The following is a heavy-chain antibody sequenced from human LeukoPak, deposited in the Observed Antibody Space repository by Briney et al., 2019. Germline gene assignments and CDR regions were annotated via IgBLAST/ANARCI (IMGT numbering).Heavy chain of an antibody. CDR3: ARGLLWFGEYSFDY. Sequence: TSETLSLTCSVSGGSISTYYWSWIRQPPGKGLEWIGYISNSGSTYYNSSLKSRFTISLDKSKNQFYLKLTTASAADTAVYYCARGLLWFGEYSFDYWGQGTLVTVSS. CDR1: GGSISTYY. J-gene: IGHJ4*02. D-gene: IGHD3-10*01. V-gene: IGHV4-4*08. CDR2: ISNSGST.